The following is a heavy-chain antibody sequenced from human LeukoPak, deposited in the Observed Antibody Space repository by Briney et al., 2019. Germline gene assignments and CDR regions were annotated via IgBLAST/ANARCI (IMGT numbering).Heavy chain of an antibody. CDR3: AKTVTANYYYYMDV. D-gene: IGHD2-21*02. CDR1: GFTFSTYG. Sequence: QSGGPLRLSCAASGFTFSTYGMHWVRQAPGKGLEWVAFVRYDGSKKYYTNSVKGRFTISRDNSKNTLYLQMNSLRAEDTAVYYCAKTVTANYYYYMDVWGKGTTVTISS. J-gene: IGHJ6*03. CDR2: VRYDGSKK. V-gene: IGHV3-30*02.